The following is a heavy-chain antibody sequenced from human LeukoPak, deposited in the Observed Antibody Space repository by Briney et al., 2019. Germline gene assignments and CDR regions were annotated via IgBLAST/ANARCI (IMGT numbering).Heavy chain of an antibody. V-gene: IGHV1-69*13. CDR1: GGTFSSYA. J-gene: IGHJ4*02. D-gene: IGHD5-18*01. CDR3: ARALGYSYGSYYFDY. CDR2: IIPIFGTA. Sequence: SVKVSCKASGGTFSSYAISWVRQAPGQGLEWMGGIIPIFGTANYAQKFQGRVTITADESTSTAYMELSSLRSEDTAVYYCARALGYSYGSYYFDYWGQGTLVTVSS.